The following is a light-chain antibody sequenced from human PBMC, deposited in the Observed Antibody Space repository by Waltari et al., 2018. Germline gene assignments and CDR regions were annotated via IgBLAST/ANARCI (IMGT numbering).Light chain of an antibody. CDR1: QSVGTY. V-gene: IGKV3-11*01. CDR2: GAS. J-gene: IGKJ2*01. Sequence: EFVLTHSPPTLPFSPGETAPLPCRASQSVGTYLAWYQQKPGQAPRLLIYGASTRATGIPARFRGSGSGTEFTLTISSLEAEDFAVYYCQQRSNWTPHTFGQGARLEIK. CDR3: QQRSNWTPHT.